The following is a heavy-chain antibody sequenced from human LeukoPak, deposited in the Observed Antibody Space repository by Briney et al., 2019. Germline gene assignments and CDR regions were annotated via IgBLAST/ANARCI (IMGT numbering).Heavy chain of an antibody. CDR3: AREGYSDAFDI. Sequence: SGTLSLTCAVSGGSISSGGYSWSWIRQPPGKGLEWIGYIYHSGSTYYNQSLKSRVTISVDRSKNQFSLKLSSVTAADTAVYYCAREGYSDAFDIWGQGTMVTVSS. J-gene: IGHJ3*02. CDR2: IYHSGST. D-gene: IGHD5-18*01. V-gene: IGHV4-30-2*01. CDR1: GGSISSGGYS.